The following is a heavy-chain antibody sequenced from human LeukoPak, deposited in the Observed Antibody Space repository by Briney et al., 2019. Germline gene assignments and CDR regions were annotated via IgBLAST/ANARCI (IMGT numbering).Heavy chain of an antibody. D-gene: IGHD6-19*01. CDR2: IYYSWST. J-gene: IGHJ1*01. V-gene: IGHV4-59*01. CDR3: VRGLGRGWYYFQH. Sequence: SETLSLTCTVSGGSISSYYWSWIRQPPGKGLEWIGYIYYSWSTNYNPSLKRRVTISVEKRKKQIVLKQSSVTTADTAVYSFVRGLGRGWYYFQHWGQGTLVTVSS. CDR1: GGSISSYY.